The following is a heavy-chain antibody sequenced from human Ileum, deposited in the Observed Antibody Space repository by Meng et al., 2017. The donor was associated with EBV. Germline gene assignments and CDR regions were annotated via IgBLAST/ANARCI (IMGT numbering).Heavy chain of an antibody. Sequence: QVQLLQSATELKKPGASLNVSCKASGYTFTKDALHWVRQAPGQRLEWMGWITPATGKTRYSEKFQGRLTITADASATTAYMELKSVRSEDSAIYFCARGGRPLWAHWGHGTLVTVSS. CDR3: ARGGRPLWAH. V-gene: IGHV1-3*01. D-gene: IGHD3-10*01. J-gene: IGHJ4*01. CDR2: ITPATGKT. CDR1: GYTFTKDA.